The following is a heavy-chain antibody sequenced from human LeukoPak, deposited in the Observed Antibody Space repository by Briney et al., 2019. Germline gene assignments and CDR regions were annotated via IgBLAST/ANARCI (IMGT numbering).Heavy chain of an antibody. V-gene: IGHV3-33*01. CDR1: GFTFSSYG. CDR2: IWYDGSNK. CDR3: AREGPPYSSGWGAPLDV. Sequence: GGSLRLSCAASGFTFSSYGMHWVRQAPGKGLEWVAVIWYDGSNKYYADSVKGRFTISRDNSKNTLYLQMNSLRAEDTAVYYCAREGPPYSSGWGAPLDVWGQGTTVTVSS. J-gene: IGHJ6*02. D-gene: IGHD6-19*01.